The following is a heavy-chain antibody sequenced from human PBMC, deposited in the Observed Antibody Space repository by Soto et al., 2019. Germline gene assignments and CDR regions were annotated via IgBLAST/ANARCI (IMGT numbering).Heavy chain of an antibody. CDR3: ARGKLDDDICGSYWGSWYCQL. D-gene: IGHD3-16*01. CDR1: GVTFSSYS. V-gene: IGHV3-48*01. CDR2: ISSTSSTI. Sequence: EVQLVESGGGLVQPGGSLRLSCAASGVTFSSYSMNWVRQAPGKGLEWVSYISSTSSTIYYADSVKGRFTISRDNAKNSLYMQMHGLRAEDTAVYCCARGKLDDDICGSYWGSWYCQLVGRGPMVAFSS. J-gene: IGHJ2*01.